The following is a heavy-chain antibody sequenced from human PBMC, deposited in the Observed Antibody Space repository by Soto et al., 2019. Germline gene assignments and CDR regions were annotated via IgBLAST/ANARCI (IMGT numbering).Heavy chain of an antibody. Sequence: ETLSLTCTVSGGSISSSSYYWGWIRQPPGKGLEWIGSIYYSGSTYYNPSLKSRVTISVDTSKNQFSLKLSSVTAADTAVYYCARPRGRFLEWLTPEGFDYYYGMDVWGQGTTVTVSS. V-gene: IGHV4-39*01. CDR3: ARPRGRFLEWLTPEGFDYYYGMDV. J-gene: IGHJ6*02. CDR1: GGSISSSSYY. D-gene: IGHD3-3*01. CDR2: IYYSGST.